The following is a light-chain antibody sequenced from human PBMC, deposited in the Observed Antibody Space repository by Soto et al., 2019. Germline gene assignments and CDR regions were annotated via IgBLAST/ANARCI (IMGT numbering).Light chain of an antibody. V-gene: IGLV2-14*01. Sequence: QSVLTQPASVSGSPGQSITISCTGTGSDVGVYDYVSWYQQHPGKAPKLMIYEVSNRPSGVSNRFSGSKSGSTASLTISGLQAEDEADYYCSSYVSSSTSYVFGTGTKLTVL. CDR2: EVS. J-gene: IGLJ1*01. CDR3: SSYVSSSTSYV. CDR1: GSDVGVYDY.